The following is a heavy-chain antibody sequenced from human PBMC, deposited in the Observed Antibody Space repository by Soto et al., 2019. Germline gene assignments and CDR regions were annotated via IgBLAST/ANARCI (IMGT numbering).Heavy chain of an antibody. CDR3: ARDNLAARGWINWFDP. CDR2: IWYDGSNK. V-gene: IGHV3-33*01. J-gene: IGHJ5*02. D-gene: IGHD6-6*01. CDR1: GFTFSSYG. Sequence: QVQLVESGGGVVQPGRSLRLSCAASGFTFSSYGMHWVRQAPGKGLERVAVIWYDGSNKYYADSVKGRFTISRDNSKNPLYLQMNSLRAEDTAVYYCARDNLAARGWINWFDPLGQGTLVIVSS.